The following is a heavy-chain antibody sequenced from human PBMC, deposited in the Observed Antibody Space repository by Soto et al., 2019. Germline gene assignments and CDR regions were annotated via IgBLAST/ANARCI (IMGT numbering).Heavy chain of an antibody. V-gene: IGHV1-18*04. D-gene: IGHD2-15*01. CDR2: ISGYNDNT. CDR3: ARNVTRIADSYYGMDV. CDR1: GYTFTSYG. J-gene: IGHJ6*02. Sequence: QVQLVQSGAEVKKPGASVKVSCKASGYTFTSYGINWVRQAPGQGLEWMGWISGYNDNTNYAQRLQGRVTMTTDTATSTAYRELRSLRSDDTAVYYCARNVTRIADSYYGMDVWGQGTTVTVSS.